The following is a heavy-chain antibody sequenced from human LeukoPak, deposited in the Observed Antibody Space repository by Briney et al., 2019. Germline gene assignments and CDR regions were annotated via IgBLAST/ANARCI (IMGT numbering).Heavy chain of an antibody. Sequence: SQTLFLTCTASGVSSSNGGYSWNWIRQYPGKGLEWIGYINYSGVTYYNPSLRSRVTMSVDTSKNQFSQKLSSVTAADAAVYYCGRGLGYYYGSAGGYWGQGTLVTVSS. V-gene: IGHV4-31*03. CDR1: GVSSSNGGYS. D-gene: IGHD3-10*01. J-gene: IGHJ4*02. CDR3: GRGLGYYYGSAGGY. CDR2: INYSGVT.